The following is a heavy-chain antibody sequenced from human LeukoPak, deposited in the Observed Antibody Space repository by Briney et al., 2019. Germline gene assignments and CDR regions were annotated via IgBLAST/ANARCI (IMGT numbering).Heavy chain of an antibody. CDR3: ASRAPRDNFNRYLPIDY. V-gene: IGHV4-4*02. J-gene: IGHJ4*02. D-gene: IGHD1-20*01. CDR1: GASISNSNW. Sequence: SETLSLTCAVAGASISNSNWWTWVRQPPGKGLEWIGEIYHSGSTNYKPSLKSRATISVDKSKNQFSLELSSVTAADTAVYYCASRAPRDNFNRYLPIDYWGQGTLVTVSS. CDR2: IYHSGST.